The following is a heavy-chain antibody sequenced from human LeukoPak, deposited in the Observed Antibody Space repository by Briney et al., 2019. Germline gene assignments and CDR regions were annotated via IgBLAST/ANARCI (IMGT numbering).Heavy chain of an antibody. V-gene: IGHV1-69*05. CDR3: ASSPPESGYDWRLYYYYYMDV. D-gene: IGHD5-12*01. CDR1: GGTFSSYA. Sequence: SVKLSCKASGGTFSSYAISWVRQAPGQGLEWMGGIIPIFVTANYAQKFQGRVTITTAESTSTAYMELSSRRSEDTAVYYCASSPPESGYDWRLYYYYYMDVWGKGTTVTVSS. CDR2: IIPIFVTA. J-gene: IGHJ6*03.